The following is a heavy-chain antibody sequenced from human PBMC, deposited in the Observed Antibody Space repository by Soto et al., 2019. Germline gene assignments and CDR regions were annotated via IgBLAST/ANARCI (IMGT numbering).Heavy chain of an antibody. CDR3: ARDPTSGGSS. D-gene: IGHD1-26*01. CDR1: GFTFSSYS. J-gene: IGHJ5*02. V-gene: IGHV3-21*01. CDR2: ISSSSSYI. Sequence: EVQLVESGGGLVKPGGSLRLSCAASGFTFSSYSRNWVRKAPGKGLEWVSSISSSSSYIYYADSVKGRFTISRDNAKNSLYLQMNSLRAEDTAVYYCARDPTSGGSSWGQGTLVTVSS.